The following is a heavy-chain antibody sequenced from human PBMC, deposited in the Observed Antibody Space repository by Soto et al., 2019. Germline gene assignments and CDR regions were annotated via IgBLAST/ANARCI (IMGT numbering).Heavy chain of an antibody. CDR3: ARDRTVLLWFGEPADYFDY. D-gene: IGHD3-10*01. CDR2: INAGNGNT. Sequence: ASVKVSCKASGYTFTSYAMHWVRQAPGQRLEWMGWINAGNGNTKYSQKFQGRVTITRDTSASTAYMELSSLRSEDRAVYYCARDRTVLLWFGEPADYFDYWGQGTLVTVSS. V-gene: IGHV1-3*01. J-gene: IGHJ4*02. CDR1: GYTFTSYA.